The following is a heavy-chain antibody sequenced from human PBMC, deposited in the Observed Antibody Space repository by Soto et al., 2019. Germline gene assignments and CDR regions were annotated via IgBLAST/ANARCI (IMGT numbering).Heavy chain of an antibody. J-gene: IGHJ4*02. Sequence: QVQLQESGPGLVKPSGTLSLTCAVSGVSISSHDWWTWVRQPPGKGLEGIGESHQSGNTNYNSSLESRVTISLAKSKNQLSLQLSSVTVADTAVYYCATRDSGRLYWGQGTLVTVSS. CDR3: ATRDSGRLY. V-gene: IGHV4-4*02. CDR1: GVSISSHDW. CDR2: SHQSGNT. D-gene: IGHD6-13*01.